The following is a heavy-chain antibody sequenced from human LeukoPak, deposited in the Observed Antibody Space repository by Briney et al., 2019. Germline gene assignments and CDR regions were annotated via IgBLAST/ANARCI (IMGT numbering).Heavy chain of an antibody. D-gene: IGHD6-13*01. Sequence: KPSETLSLSCTVSNDSIKDYYWNWIRQPPGKGLEWIGFISNSGSTNYNPSLKSRVTISIDTSKRQFSLKLSSVTAADTAVYYCARYEVGSSWAQASDIWGQGTMVTVSS. CDR3: ARYEVGSSWAQASDI. CDR1: NDSIKDYY. V-gene: IGHV4-59*01. J-gene: IGHJ3*02. CDR2: ISNSGST.